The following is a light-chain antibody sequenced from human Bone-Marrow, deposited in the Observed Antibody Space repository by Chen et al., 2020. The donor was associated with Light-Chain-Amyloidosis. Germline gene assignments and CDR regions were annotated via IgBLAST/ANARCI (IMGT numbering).Light chain of an antibody. V-gene: IGKV3-20*01. Sequence: EIVLTQSPGTLSLSPGERATLSCRASQSVSTSYLAWYQQKPGQAPRLLIYGASTRATDIPDRFSGGGSGTDFILTISRVEPEDVAVYYCQQYGNSPLWTFGQRTKVEIK. J-gene: IGKJ1*01. CDR1: QSVSTSY. CDR2: GAS. CDR3: QQYGNSPLWT.